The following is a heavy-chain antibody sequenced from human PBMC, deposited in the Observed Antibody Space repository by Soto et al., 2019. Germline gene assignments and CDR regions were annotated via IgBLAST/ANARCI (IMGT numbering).Heavy chain of an antibody. V-gene: IGHV3-23*01. CDR3: AKAPSYGGNAIFDY. CDR1: GFIFGTYA. Sequence: PGGSLRLSCAPSGFIFGTYAMSWVRQAPGKGLEWVSGISGSGESTYYADSVKGRFTISRDNSKNTLYLQMNSLRAEDTAVYYCAKAPSYGGNAIFDYWGQGTLVTVSS. D-gene: IGHD2-15*01. CDR2: ISGSGEST. J-gene: IGHJ4*02.